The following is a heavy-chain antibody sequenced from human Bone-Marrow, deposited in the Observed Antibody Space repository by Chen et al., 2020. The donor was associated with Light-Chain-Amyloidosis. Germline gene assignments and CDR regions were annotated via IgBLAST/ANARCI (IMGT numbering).Heavy chain of an antibody. V-gene: IGHV1-8*01. CDR2: MNPNSGNT. D-gene: IGHD7-27*01. J-gene: IGHJ4*02. CDR1: GNTLTSYD. Sequence: QVQLVQSGAEVKKPGASEKVSCQASGNTLTSYDTNWVRQATGQGLEWMGWMNPNSGNTGYAQKFQGRVTMTRNTSISTAYMELSSLRSEDTAVYYCARAAYEIWGPSDYWGQGTLVTVSS. CDR3: ARAAYEIWGPSDY.